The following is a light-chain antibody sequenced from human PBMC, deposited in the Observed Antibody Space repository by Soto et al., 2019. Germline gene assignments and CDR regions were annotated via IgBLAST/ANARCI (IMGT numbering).Light chain of an antibody. CDR2: EDS. CDR1: SSDVGGHNY. Sequence: QSVLTQPASVSGSPGQSITISCTGTSSDVGGHNYVSWYQHYPGKAPKLMIYEDSYRPSGVSNRFSGSKSGNTASLTISGLQAEDEADYYYSSYTSTNTKVVFGGGTKLTVL. V-gene: IGLV2-14*01. CDR3: SSYTSTNTKVV. J-gene: IGLJ2*01.